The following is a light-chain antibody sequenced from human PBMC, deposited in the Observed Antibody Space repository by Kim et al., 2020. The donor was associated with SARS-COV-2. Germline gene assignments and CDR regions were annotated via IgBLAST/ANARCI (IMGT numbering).Light chain of an antibody. CDR2: GAS. J-gene: IGKJ1*01. V-gene: IGKV3-20*01. Sequence: EIVLTQSPGTLSLSPGERATLSCRASQSVRNSYFAWYQQKPGQAPRLLIYGASSRATGIPDRFSGSGSGTNFTLTISSLEPEDSALYFCQQHSGSLPWTFGQGTKVDIK. CDR3: QQHSGSLPWT. CDR1: QSVRNSY.